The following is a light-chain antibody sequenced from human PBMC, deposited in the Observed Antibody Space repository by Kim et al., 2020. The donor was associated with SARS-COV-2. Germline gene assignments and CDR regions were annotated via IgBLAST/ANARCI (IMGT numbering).Light chain of an antibody. CDR3: QNYNSAPFT. J-gene: IGKJ3*01. V-gene: IGKV1-27*01. CDR1: QGISTY. CDR2: AAS. Sequence: GDRVTITCRASQGISTYLAWYQQKPGKVPELLIYAASTLQSGVPSRFSGSGSGTGFTLTISSLQPEDVATYYCQNYNSAPFTFGPGTKVDIK.